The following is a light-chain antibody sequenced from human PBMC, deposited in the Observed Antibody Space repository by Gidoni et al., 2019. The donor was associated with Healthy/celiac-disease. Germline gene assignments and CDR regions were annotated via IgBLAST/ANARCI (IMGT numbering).Light chain of an antibody. J-gene: IGKJ2*01. V-gene: IGKV3-20*01. Sequence: ELVLTQSPGTLSLSPGERATLSSRASQSVSSSYLAWYQQTPGQAPRLLIYGAASRATRIPDRFSGSGSGTDVTLTISRLEPEDCAVYYCQQYGSSPPYTFGQGTKLEIK. CDR3: QQYGSSPPYT. CDR2: GAA. CDR1: QSVSSSY.